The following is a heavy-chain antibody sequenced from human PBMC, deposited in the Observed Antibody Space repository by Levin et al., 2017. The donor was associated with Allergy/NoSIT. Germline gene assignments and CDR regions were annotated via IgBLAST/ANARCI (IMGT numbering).Heavy chain of an antibody. J-gene: IGHJ3*02. Sequence: QSGGSLRLSCEASGFSFNKYGMHWVRQAPGKGLEWVAVIWYDGNKKLYADSVTGRFTISRDDSKNAVYLQTNGLRAEDTAIYYCARDGGGNSGYDLAFDIWGQGTKVTVSS. CDR1: GFSFNKYG. CDR2: IWYDGNKK. V-gene: IGHV3-33*01. D-gene: IGHD5-12*01. CDR3: ARDGGGNSGYDLAFDI.